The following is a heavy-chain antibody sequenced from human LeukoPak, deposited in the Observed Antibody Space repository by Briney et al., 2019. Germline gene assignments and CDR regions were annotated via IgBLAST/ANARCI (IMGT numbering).Heavy chain of an antibody. Sequence: SETLSLTCTVSGGSISSYHWSWIRQPPGKGLEWIGRIYTSGSTNYNPSLKSRVTISVDTSKNQFSLKLSSVTAADTAVYYCAREYGVYYYYYMDVWGKGTTVTVSS. D-gene: IGHD3-10*01. CDR3: AREYGVYYYYYMDV. CDR2: IYTSGST. CDR1: GGSISSYH. V-gene: IGHV4-4*08. J-gene: IGHJ6*03.